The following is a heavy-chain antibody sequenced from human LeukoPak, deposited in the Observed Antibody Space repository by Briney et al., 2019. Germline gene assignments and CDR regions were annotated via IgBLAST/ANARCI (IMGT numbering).Heavy chain of an antibody. Sequence: GASVKVSCKASGGTFSSYAISWVRQAPGQGLEWMGGIIPIFGTANYAQKFQGRVTITADESTSTAYMELSSLRSEDTAVYYCARVTEGTQDPTHYYYYYGMDVWGQGTTVTVSS. J-gene: IGHJ6*02. V-gene: IGHV1-69*13. CDR1: GGTFSSYA. D-gene: IGHD1-1*01. CDR3: ARVTEGTQDPTHYYYYYGMDV. CDR2: IIPIFGTA.